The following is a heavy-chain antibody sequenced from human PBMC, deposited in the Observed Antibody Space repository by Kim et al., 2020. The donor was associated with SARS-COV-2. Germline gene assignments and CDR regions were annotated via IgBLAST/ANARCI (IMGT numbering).Heavy chain of an antibody. J-gene: IGHJ4*02. CDR3: ARVMDYGDYPFDY. Sequence: NYSPSVQGHVTFSVDKSISTAFLQWSSREASDTAMYYCARVMDYGDYPFDYWGQGTLVTVSS. D-gene: IGHD4-17*01. V-gene: IGHV5-10-1*01.